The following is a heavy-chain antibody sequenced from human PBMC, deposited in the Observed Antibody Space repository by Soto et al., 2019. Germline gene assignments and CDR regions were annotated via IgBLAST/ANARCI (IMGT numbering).Heavy chain of an antibody. Sequence: PGGSLRLSCAASGFTFSSYAMSWVRQAPGKGLEWVSAISGSGGSTYYADSVKGRFTISRDNSKNTLYLQMNSLRAEDTAVYYCAKDLKYCSGGSCRPPGAFEIWGQGT. CDR3: AKDLKYCSGGSCRPPGAFEI. CDR2: ISGSGGST. D-gene: IGHD2-15*01. V-gene: IGHV3-23*01. CDR1: GFTFSSYA. J-gene: IGHJ3*02.